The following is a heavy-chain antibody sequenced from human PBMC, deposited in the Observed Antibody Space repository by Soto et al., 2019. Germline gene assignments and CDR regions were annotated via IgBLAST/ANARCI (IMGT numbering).Heavy chain of an antibody. Sequence: QVQLQESGPGLVEPSGTLSPTCAVSGASISSANFWGWVRQPPGKGLEWIGDISHSGSTNYNPSLKSRVPRSLDKSKSQLSLKGNSVTVADAAVVDYVGSPGWYRVDYWGQRFLVTVSS. CDR2: ISHSGST. CDR3: VGSPGWYRVDY. J-gene: IGHJ4*02. V-gene: IGHV4-4*02. CDR1: GASISSANF. D-gene: IGHD6-19*01.